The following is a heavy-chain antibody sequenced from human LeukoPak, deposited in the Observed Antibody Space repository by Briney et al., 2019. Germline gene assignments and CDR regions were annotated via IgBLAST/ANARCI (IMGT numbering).Heavy chain of an antibody. CDR2: INDDGSDT. J-gene: IGHJ4*02. V-gene: IGHV3-74*01. CDR1: GFTFKLYW. CDR3: AKALDPERIRRTTLPPSDS. D-gene: IGHD1-1*01. Sequence: RPGGSLRLSCAVSGFTFKLYWMHWVRQAPGKGPVWVSRINDDGSDTTYADSVKGRFTISRDNSKNTVDLHMVNLRVEDTAVYYCAKALDPERIRRTTLPPSDSWGQGLLVTVSS.